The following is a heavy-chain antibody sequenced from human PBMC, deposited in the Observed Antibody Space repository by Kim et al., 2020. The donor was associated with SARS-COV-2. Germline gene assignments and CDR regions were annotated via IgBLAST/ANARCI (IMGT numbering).Heavy chain of an antibody. CDR3: ARTTMVRGVMFYYYGMDV. Sequence: SETLSLTCAVYGGSFSGYYWSWIRQPPGKGLEWIGEINHSGSTNYNPSLKSRVTISVDTSKNQFSLKLSSVTAADTAVYYCARTTMVRGVMFYYYGMDVWGQGTTVTVSS. J-gene: IGHJ6*02. V-gene: IGHV4-34*01. CDR2: INHSGST. D-gene: IGHD3-10*01. CDR1: GGSFSGYY.